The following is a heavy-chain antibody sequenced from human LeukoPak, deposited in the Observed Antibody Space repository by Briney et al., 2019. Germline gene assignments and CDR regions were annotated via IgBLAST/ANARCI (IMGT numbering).Heavy chain of an antibody. J-gene: IGHJ4*02. D-gene: IGHD3-22*01. V-gene: IGHV3-11*01. CDR1: GFTFSDYY. CDR3: ARDSYYYDSSGFLD. Sequence: GGSPRLSCAASGFTFSDYYMSWIRQAPGKGLEWVSYISSSGSTIYYADSVKGRFTISRDNAKNSLYLQMNSLRAEDTAVYYCARDSYYYDSSGFLDWGQGTLVTVSS. CDR2: ISSSGSTI.